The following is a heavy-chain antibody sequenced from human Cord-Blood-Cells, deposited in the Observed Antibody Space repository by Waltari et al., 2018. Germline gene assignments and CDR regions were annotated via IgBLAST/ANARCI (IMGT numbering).Heavy chain of an antibody. CDR2: VYYSGST. Sequence: QVQLQESGPGLVKPSETLSLTCTVSGGSISSYYWSWIRQPPGKGLEWIGYVYYSGSTNYNRSLKSRVTISVDTSKNQFSLKLSSVTAADTAVYYCARMDYDFWSGYTHYYCYYMDVWGKGTTVTVSS. D-gene: IGHD3-3*01. J-gene: IGHJ6*03. CDR3: ARMDYDFWSGYTHYYCYYMDV. V-gene: IGHV4-59*01. CDR1: GGSISSYY.